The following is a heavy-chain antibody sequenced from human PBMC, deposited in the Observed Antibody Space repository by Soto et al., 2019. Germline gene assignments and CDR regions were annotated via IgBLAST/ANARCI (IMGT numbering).Heavy chain of an antibody. CDR2: INHSGST. J-gene: IGHJ4*02. CDR3: ARGSDLVGATNYFDY. V-gene: IGHV4-34*01. CDR1: GGCFSGYY. Sequence: SETLSLTCAVYGGCFSGYYWSWIRQPPGKGLEWIGEINHSGSTNYNPSLKSRVTISVDTSKNQFSLKLSSVTAADTAVYYCARGSDLVGATNYFDYWGQGTLVTVSS. D-gene: IGHD1-26*01.